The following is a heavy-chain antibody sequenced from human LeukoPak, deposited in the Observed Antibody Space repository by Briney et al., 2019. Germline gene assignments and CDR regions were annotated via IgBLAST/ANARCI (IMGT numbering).Heavy chain of an antibody. V-gene: IGHV1-8*01. D-gene: IGHD4-23*01. CDR1: GYTFTSYD. Sequence: ASVTVSCTASGYTFTSYDINWVRQAPGQGLEWMGWMNPNSGNTGYAQKFQGRVTMTRNTSISTAYMELSSLRSEDTAVYYCARWAVVTATDYWGQGTLVTVSS. CDR2: MNPNSGNT. CDR3: ARWAVVTATDY. J-gene: IGHJ4*02.